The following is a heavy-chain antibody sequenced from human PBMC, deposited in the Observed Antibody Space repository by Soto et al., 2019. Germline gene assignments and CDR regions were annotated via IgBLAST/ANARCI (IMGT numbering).Heavy chain of an antibody. J-gene: IGHJ4*02. CDR2: IYSSVNT. V-gene: IGHV4-30-4*01. CDR3: ATTDARGYSYGSRDF. CDR1: GDSITSGDYY. Sequence: QVQLQESGLGLVRPSQTLSLTCTVSGDSITSGDYYWTWIRQPPGKGLEWLGCIYSSVNTYYSPSLMSSITISIDTSKNQFFLRLSSVTAADTAIYYCATTDARGYSYGSRDFWGQGTVVTVSS. D-gene: IGHD5-18*01.